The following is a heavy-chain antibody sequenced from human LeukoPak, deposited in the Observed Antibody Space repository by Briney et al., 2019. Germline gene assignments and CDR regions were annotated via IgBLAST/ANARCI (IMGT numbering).Heavy chain of an antibody. V-gene: IGHV1-2*04. Sequence: ASVKVSCKASGYTFTGYYMHWVRPAPGQGLEWMGWINPNSGGTNYAQKFQGWVTMTRDTSISTAYMELSRLRSDDTAVYYCAREVWERATIQNYFDYWGQGTLVTVSS. CDR1: GYTFTGYY. D-gene: IGHD5-24*01. J-gene: IGHJ4*02. CDR3: AREVWERATIQNYFDY. CDR2: INPNSGGT.